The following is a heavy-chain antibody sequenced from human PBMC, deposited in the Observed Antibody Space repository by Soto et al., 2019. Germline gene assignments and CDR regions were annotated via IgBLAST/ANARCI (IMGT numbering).Heavy chain of an antibody. CDR1: LYPFANYC. V-gene: IGHV5-51*01. J-gene: IGHJ6*02. CDR2: IYPGDSDT. Sequence: ESLLIPSNFALYPFANYCIGWVRQMPGTGMEWMGIIYPGDSDTRYSPSFQGQVTISVDKSIGTAYLPWSALKASDTAMSYCSSYDSHDWHQPLGDCGQGPTGTVSS. CDR3: SSYDSHDWHQPLGD. D-gene: IGHD3-9*01.